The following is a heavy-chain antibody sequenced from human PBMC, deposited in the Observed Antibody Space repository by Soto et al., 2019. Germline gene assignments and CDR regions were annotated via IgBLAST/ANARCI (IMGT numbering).Heavy chain of an antibody. CDR1: GGTFSSYA. J-gene: IGHJ4*02. D-gene: IGHD2-2*01. V-gene: IGHV1-69*13. CDR2: IIPIFGTA. CDR3: ARERDIVVVPAALDY. Sequence: SVKVSCKASGGTFSSYAISWVRQAPGQGLEWMGGIIPIFGTANYAQKFQGRVTITADESTSTAYMELSSLRSEDTAVYYCARERDIVVVPAALDYWGQGTLVTVSS.